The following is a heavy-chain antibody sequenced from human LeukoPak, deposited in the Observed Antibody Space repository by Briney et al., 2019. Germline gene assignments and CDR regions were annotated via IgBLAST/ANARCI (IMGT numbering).Heavy chain of an antibody. D-gene: IGHD1-26*01. V-gene: IGHV3-30*02. CDR2: IRYDGSNK. Sequence: GGSLRLSCAASGFTFSSYGMHWVRQAPGKGLEWVAFIRYDGSNKYYADSVKGRFTISRDNSKNTLYLQMNSLRAEDTAVYYCTRISGSSSGPFDYWGRGTLVTVSS. CDR3: TRISGSSSGPFDY. CDR1: GFTFSSYG. J-gene: IGHJ2*01.